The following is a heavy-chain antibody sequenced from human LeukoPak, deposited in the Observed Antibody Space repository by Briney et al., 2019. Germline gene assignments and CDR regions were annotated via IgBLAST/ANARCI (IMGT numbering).Heavy chain of an antibody. Sequence: SETLSLTCTVSGASINNNFWTWIRQPPGKGLEWIGYIYSSGSANYNPSLKSRVAISVDTSKNQFSLNLSSVTAADTAVYYCAREGVSAATFDYWGQGTLVTVSS. D-gene: IGHD6-13*01. CDR2: IYSSGSA. V-gene: IGHV4-59*01. CDR3: AREGVSAATFDY. CDR1: GASINNNF. J-gene: IGHJ4*02.